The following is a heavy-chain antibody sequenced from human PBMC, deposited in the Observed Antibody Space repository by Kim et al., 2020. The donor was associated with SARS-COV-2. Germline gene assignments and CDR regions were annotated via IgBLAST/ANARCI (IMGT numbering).Heavy chain of an antibody. CDR2: ISYDGSNK. CDR1: GFTFSSYG. J-gene: IGHJ4*02. D-gene: IGHD3-16*02. Sequence: GGSLRLSCAASGFTFSSYGMHWVRQAPGKGLEWVAVISYDGSNKYYADSVKGRFTISRDNSKNTLYLQMNSLRAEDTAVYYCAGLGELSPTSYWGQGTLVTVSS. V-gene: IGHV3-30*03. CDR3: AGLGELSPTSY.